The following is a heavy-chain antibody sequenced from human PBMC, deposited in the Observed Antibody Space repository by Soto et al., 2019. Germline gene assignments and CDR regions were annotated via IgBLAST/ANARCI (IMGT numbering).Heavy chain of an antibody. CDR1: GCTFSSYA. CDR3: AKDYGDYTGYDGFDV. D-gene: IGHD4-17*01. J-gene: IGHJ3*01. V-gene: IGHV3-23*01. CDR2: VSASGAKT. Sequence: LRLSCAASGCTFSSYAMTWVRQVAGKGLEWVSSVSASGAKTRYADSVKGQFTISRDNSKNTLHLQMNGLRAEDSATYYCAKDYGDYTGYDGFDVWGHGTMVTVSS.